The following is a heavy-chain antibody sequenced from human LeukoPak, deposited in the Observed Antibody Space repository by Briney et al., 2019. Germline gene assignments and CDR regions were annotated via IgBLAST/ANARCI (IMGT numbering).Heavy chain of an antibody. CDR3: ARRGSGWHFEY. D-gene: IGHD6-19*01. V-gene: IGHV4-59*08. CDR2: IYESGST. J-gene: IGHJ4*02. Sequence: SETLSLTCTVSGVSISGDYWTWIRQPPGKGLEWIGSIYESGSTYYNPSLKSRVTISVDTSKNQFSLKVRSVTAADTAVYYCARRGSGWHFEYWGQGTLVTVSS. CDR1: GVSISGDY.